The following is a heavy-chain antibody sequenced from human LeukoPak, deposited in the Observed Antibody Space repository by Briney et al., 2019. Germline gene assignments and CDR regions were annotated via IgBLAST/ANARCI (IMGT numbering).Heavy chain of an antibody. J-gene: IGHJ5*02. V-gene: IGHV3-21*01. D-gene: IGHD6-13*01. CDR1: GFTFSSYS. CDR3: AREDYTSSWYGNWFDP. Sequence: PGGSLRLSCAASGFTFSSYSMNWVRQAPGKGLEWVSSISSSSSYIYYADSVKGRFTISRDNAKNSLYLQMNSLRAEDTAVYYCAREDYTSSWYGNWFDPWGQGTLVTVSS. CDR2: ISSSSSYI.